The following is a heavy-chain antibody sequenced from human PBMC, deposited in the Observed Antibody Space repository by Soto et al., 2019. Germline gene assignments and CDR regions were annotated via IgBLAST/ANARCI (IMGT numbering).Heavy chain of an antibody. CDR3: DRASDLVVVTAAHFDY. D-gene: IGHD2-2*01. V-gene: IGHV4-59*01. J-gene: IGHJ4*02. CDR2: IYYSRRT. Sequence: SETLSLTFTVSGGSISIYYWSWIQQPPGKGLQYIAYIYYSRRTNYKTPLTSRVTTSVDTSKNQFSLKLTYVTAEDTEVYYCDRASDLVVVTAAHFDYWGQGTLVTVSS. CDR1: GGSISIYY.